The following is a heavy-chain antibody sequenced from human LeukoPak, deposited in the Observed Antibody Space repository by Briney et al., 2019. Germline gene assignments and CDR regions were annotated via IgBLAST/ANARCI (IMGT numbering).Heavy chain of an antibody. J-gene: IGHJ5*02. CDR1: GVSISRYY. V-gene: IGHV4-59*01. D-gene: IGHD3-3*01. Sequence: PSETLSLTCTVSGVSISRYYWSWIRQPPWKGLEWIGYIYHTGSATYNPSLKSRVTMSVDTSKSQFSLNLTSVTAADTAVYFCARGMDDFLEWLRFDPWGQGILVTVSS. CDR2: IYHTGSA. CDR3: ARGMDDFLEWLRFDP.